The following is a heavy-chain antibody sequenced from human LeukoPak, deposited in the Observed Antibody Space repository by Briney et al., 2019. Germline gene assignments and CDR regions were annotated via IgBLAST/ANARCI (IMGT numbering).Heavy chain of an antibody. CDR1: GYTFTGYY. D-gene: IGHD1-26*01. Sequence: ASVTVSCKASGYTFTGYYMHWVRQAPGQGLEWMGWINPNSGGTNYAQTFQGRVTMTRDTSISTAYMELSRLRSDDTAVYYCASIGGSYYLSAFDIWGQGTMVTVSS. J-gene: IGHJ3*02. CDR3: ASIGGSYYLSAFDI. V-gene: IGHV1-2*02. CDR2: INPNSGGT.